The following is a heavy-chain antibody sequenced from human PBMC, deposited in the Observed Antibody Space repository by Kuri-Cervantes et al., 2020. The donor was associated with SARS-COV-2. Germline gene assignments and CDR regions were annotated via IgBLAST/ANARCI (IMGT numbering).Heavy chain of an antibody. V-gene: IGHV4-39*01. CDR3: ARLTTVTTFDY. CDR2: IYYSGST. J-gene: IGHJ4*02. Sequence: ESLKISCTVSGGSISSSSYYWGWIRQPPGKGLEWIGSIYYSGSTYYNPSLKSRVTISVDTSKNQFSLKLSSVTAADTAVYYCARLTTVTTFDYWGQGTL. D-gene: IGHD4-17*01. CDR1: GGSISSSSYY.